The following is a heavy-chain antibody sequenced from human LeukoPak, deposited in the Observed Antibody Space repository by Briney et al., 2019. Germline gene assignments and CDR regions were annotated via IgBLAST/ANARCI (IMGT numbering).Heavy chain of an antibody. CDR3: AKDAGGYSGYYEGYYFDY. D-gene: IGHD5-12*01. Sequence: GGSLRLSCVDSGITFSSHSMNWVRQTPGKGLEWVAYISSSSRTIYYADSVKGRFTISRDNAESSLYLQMHSLRGEDTAVYYCAKDAGGYSGYYEGYYFDYWGQGTLVTVSS. V-gene: IGHV3-48*04. J-gene: IGHJ4*02. CDR1: GITFSSHS. CDR2: ISSSSRTI.